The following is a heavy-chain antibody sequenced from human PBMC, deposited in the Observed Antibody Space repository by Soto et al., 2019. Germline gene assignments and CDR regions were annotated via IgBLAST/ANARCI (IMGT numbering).Heavy chain of an antibody. V-gene: IGHV1-8*01. J-gene: IGHJ4*02. CDR1: GNTFTSYD. CDR3: ARGRASGSYYLLDY. Sequence: GSVKVSCKASGNTFTSYDINWVGQATGHGREWMGWINPNSGNIGYAQKFQGRVTMTRDTAIMTAYMEVSRLRSDDTAVYYCARGRASGSYYLLDYWGQGTWVTVSA. D-gene: IGHD3-10*01. CDR2: INPNSGNI.